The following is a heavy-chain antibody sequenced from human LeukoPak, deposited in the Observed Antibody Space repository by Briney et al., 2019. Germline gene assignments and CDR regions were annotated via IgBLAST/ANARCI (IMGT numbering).Heavy chain of an antibody. CDR3: ARDLGYSSSWSHGGDY. Sequence: SETLSLTCTVSGGSISSGSYYWSWIRQPAGKGLEWIGRIYTSGSTNYNPSLKSRVTISVDTSKNQFSLKLSSVTAADTAVYYCARDLGYSSSWSHGGDYWGQGTLVTVSS. CDR2: IYTSGST. V-gene: IGHV4-61*02. CDR1: GGSISSGSYY. J-gene: IGHJ4*02. D-gene: IGHD6-13*01.